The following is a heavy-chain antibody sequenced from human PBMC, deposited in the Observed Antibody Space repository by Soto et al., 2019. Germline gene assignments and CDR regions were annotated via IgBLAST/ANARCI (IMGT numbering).Heavy chain of an antibody. CDR2: IIPIFGTA. CDR3: ARGSRFLEWLTPFSYYYYGMDV. J-gene: IGHJ6*02. CDR1: GGTFSSYA. D-gene: IGHD3-3*01. Sequence: QVQLVQSGAEVKKPGSSVKVSCKASGGTFSSYAISWVRQAPGQGLEWMGGIIPIFGTANYAQKFQGRVTITADKSTSTAYMELSSLRSKDTAVYYCARGSRFLEWLTPFSYYYYGMDVWGQGTTVTVSS. V-gene: IGHV1-69*06.